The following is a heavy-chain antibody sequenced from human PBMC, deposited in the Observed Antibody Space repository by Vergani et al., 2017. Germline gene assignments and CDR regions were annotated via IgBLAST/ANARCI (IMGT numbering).Heavy chain of an antibody. V-gene: IGHV4-38-2*01. CDR1: GYSISSGYY. CDR2: INHSGST. CDR3: ARAGCSSTSCYTFFGERYFDY. Sequence: QVQLQESGPGLVKPSETLSLTCAVSGYSISSGYYWGWIRQPPGKGLEWIGEINHSGSTNYNPSLKSRVTISVDTSKNQFSLKLSSVTAADTAVYYCARAGCSSTSCYTFFGERYFDYWGQGTLVTVSS. J-gene: IGHJ4*02. D-gene: IGHD2-2*02.